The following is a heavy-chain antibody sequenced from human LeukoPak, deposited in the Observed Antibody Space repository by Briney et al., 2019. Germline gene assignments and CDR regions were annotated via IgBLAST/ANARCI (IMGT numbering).Heavy chain of an antibody. CDR1: GGSISSSSYY. CDR2: IYYSGST. CDR3: AINFQVGYCSGGSCYYFDY. J-gene: IGHJ4*02. D-gene: IGHD2-15*01. V-gene: IGHV4-39*07. Sequence: SETLSLTCTVSGGSISSSSYYWGWIRQPPGKGLEWIGSIYYSGSTYYNPSLKSRVTISVDTSKNQFSLKLSSVTAADTAVYYCAINFQVGYCSGGSCYYFDYWGQGTLVTVSS.